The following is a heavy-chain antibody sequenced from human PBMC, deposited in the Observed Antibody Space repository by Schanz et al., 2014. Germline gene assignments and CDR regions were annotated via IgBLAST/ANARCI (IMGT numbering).Heavy chain of an antibody. J-gene: IGHJ4*02. CDR2: IKISGDV. D-gene: IGHD3-10*01. CDR3: ARGDMVRGVFDY. V-gene: IGHV3-11*04. CDR1: GFIFNDYY. Sequence: QVQLVESGGGLVKPGGSLRLSCAASGFIFNDYYMNWIRQAPGKGLEWISYIKISGDVFYTDSVKGRFTISRDNAKSSLYLQMSSLRDEDTAIYYCARGDMVRGVFDYWGQGTLVTVSS.